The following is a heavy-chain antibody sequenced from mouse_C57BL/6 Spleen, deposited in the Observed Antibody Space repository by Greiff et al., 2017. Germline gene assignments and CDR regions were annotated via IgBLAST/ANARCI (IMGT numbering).Heavy chain of an antibody. J-gene: IGHJ4*01. Sequence: EVKLVESEGGLVQPGSSMKLSCTASGFTFSDYYMAWVRQVPEKGLEWVANINYDGSSTYYLDSLKSRFIISRDNAKNILYLQLSSLKSEDTATYYCARIPYYSTGYAMDDWGQGTSVTVSS. CDR2: INYDGSST. CDR3: ARIPYYSTGYAMDD. V-gene: IGHV5-16*01. CDR1: GFTFSDYY. D-gene: IGHD1-1*01.